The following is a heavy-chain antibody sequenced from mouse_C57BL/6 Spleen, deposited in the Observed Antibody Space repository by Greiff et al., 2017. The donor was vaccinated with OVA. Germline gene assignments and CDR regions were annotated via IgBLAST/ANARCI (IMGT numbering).Heavy chain of an antibody. D-gene: IGHD1-1*01. J-gene: IGHJ1*03. Sequence: EVKLQESGGGLVQPGGSMKLSCAASGFTFSDAWMDWVRQSPEKGLEWVAEIRNKANNHATYYAESVKGRFTISRDDSKSSGDLQMNSLRAEDTGIYYCTRGLSWWYFDVWGTGTTVTVSS. CDR2: IRNKANNHAT. CDR1: GFTFSDAW. CDR3: TRGLSWWYFDV. V-gene: IGHV6-6*01.